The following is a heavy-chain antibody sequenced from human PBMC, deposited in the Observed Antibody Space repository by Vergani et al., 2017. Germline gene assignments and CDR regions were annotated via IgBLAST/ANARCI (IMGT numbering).Heavy chain of an antibody. CDR2: INSDGSST. Sequence: EVQLVESGGGLVKPGGSLRLSCAASGFTFSSYWMHWVRQAPGKGLVWVSRINSDGSSTSYADSVKGRFTISRDNAKNTLYLQMNSLRAEDTAVYYCARGRYLDGDYPPGYWGQGTLVTVSS. D-gene: IGHD4-17*01. J-gene: IGHJ4*02. V-gene: IGHV3-74*02. CDR1: GFTFSSYW. CDR3: ARGRYLDGDYPPGY.